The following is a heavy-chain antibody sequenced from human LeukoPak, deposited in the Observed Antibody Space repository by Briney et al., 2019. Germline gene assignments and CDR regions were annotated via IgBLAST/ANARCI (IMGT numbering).Heavy chain of an antibody. CDR2: ISGSGGST. CDR1: GFTFSSYA. CDR3: AKRAAAGSYYYYGMDV. Sequence: GGSLRLSCAASGFTFSSYAMSWARQAPGKGLEWVSAISGSGGSTYHADSVKGRFTISRDNSKNTLYLQMNSLRAEDTAVYYCAKRAAAGSYYYYGMDVWGQGTTVTVSS. D-gene: IGHD6-13*01. V-gene: IGHV3-23*01. J-gene: IGHJ6*02.